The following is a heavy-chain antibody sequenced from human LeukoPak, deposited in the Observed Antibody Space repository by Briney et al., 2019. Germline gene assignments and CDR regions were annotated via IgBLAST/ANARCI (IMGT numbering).Heavy chain of an antibody. Sequence: SETLSLTCAVYGGSFSGYYWSWIRQPPGKGLEWIGEINHSGSTNYNPSLKSRVTISVDTSKNQFSLKLSSVTAADTAVYYCARRGPYDILTGYPEPPYWYFDLSGRGTLVTVSS. CDR1: GGSFSGYY. V-gene: IGHV4-34*01. CDR2: INHSGST. CDR3: ARRGPYDILTGYPEPPYWYFDL. D-gene: IGHD3-9*01. J-gene: IGHJ2*01.